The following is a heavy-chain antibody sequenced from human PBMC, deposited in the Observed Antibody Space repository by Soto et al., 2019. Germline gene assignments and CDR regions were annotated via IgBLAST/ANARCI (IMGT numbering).Heavy chain of an antibody. D-gene: IGHD3-9*01. J-gene: IGHJ5*02. Sequence: TLSLPCTVSGGSISSGGYYWSFIRQHPGKGLEWIGYIYYSGSTYYNPSLKSRVTISVDTSKNQFSLKLSSVTAAHTAVYYCARVYYDILTGLLPFDPWGQGTLVTVSS. V-gene: IGHV4-31*03. CDR2: IYYSGST. CDR3: ARVYYDILTGLLPFDP. CDR1: GGSISSGGYY.